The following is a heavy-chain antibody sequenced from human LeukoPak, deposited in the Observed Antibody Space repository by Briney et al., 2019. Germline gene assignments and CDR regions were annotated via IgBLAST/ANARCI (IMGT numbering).Heavy chain of an antibody. Sequence: ASVKVSCKASGYTFTSYDINWVRQATGQGLEWMGWMNPNSGNTGYAQKFQGRVTMTRNTSISTAYMELSSLRSEDTGVYYCARTYYYGSSGYYNWFDPWGQGTLVTVSS. V-gene: IGHV1-8*01. CDR3: ARTYYYGSSGYYNWFDP. CDR2: MNPNSGNT. J-gene: IGHJ5*02. D-gene: IGHD3-22*01. CDR1: GYTFTSYD.